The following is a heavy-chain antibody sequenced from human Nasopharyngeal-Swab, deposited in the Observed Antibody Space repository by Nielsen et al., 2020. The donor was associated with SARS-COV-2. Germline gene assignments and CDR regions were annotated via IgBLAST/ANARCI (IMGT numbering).Heavy chain of an antibody. CDR2: IYPAGSDS. Sequence: GASLKISCKGSGYIFTSYWIGWVRQMPGKGLEWMGIIYPAGSDSRYSLSFQGQVSISVDKSISTAYLQWNTLKASDTAIYYCVRRAFSASYFYFDYWGPGTLVTVSS. J-gene: IGHJ4*02. D-gene: IGHD1-26*01. CDR1: GYIFTSYW. V-gene: IGHV5-51*01. CDR3: VRRAFSASYFYFDY.